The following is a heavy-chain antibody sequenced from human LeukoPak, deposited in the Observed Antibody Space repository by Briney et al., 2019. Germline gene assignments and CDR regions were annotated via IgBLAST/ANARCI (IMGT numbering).Heavy chain of an antibody. D-gene: IGHD4-17*01. Sequence: ASVRVSCKASGYTFTGYYMHWVRQAPGQGLEWMGWINPNSGGTNYAQTFQGRVTMTRDTSISTAYMELSRLRSDDTAVYYCARDRSTVTKNWFDPWGQGTLVTVSS. CDR2: INPNSGGT. V-gene: IGHV1-2*02. CDR3: ARDRSTVTKNWFDP. J-gene: IGHJ5*02. CDR1: GYTFTGYY.